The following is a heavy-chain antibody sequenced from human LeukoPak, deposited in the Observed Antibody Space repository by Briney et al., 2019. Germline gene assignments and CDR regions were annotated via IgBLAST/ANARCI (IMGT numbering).Heavy chain of an antibody. CDR2: IYYSGTT. V-gene: IGHV4-59*01. D-gene: IGHD6-19*01. Sequence: SETLSLTCTVSGGSISYYYWSWIRQSPGKGLEWIGYIYYSGTTNYNPSLKSRVTISVDTSKNQFSLQLRSVTAADTAVYYCARDSRASSGWWGQGTLVTVSS. CDR1: GGSISYYY. J-gene: IGHJ4*02. CDR3: ARDSRASSGW.